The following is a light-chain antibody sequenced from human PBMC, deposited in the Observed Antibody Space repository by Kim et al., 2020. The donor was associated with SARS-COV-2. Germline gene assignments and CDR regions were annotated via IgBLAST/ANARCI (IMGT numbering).Light chain of an antibody. CDR2: GAS. J-gene: IGKJ1*01. Sequence: PGERATLSCRASQSVSSNLAWYQQKPGQAPRLLIYGASTRATGFPARFSGSGSGTEFTLTISSLQSEDFAVYYCQQYNNWPPWTFGQGTKVDIK. CDR3: QQYNNWPPWT. V-gene: IGKV3-15*01. CDR1: QSVSSN.